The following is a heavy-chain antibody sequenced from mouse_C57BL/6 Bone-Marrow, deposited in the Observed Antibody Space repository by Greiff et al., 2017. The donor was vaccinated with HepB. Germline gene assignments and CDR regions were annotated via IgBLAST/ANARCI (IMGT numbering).Heavy chain of an antibody. D-gene: IGHD1-1*01. CDR1: GFTFSSYG. CDR2: ISSGGSYT. CDR3: ARPYYYGSSGVAY. V-gene: IGHV5-6*01. J-gene: IGHJ3*01. Sequence: EVQVVESGGDLVKPGGSLKLSCAASGFTFSSYGMPWVRQTPDKRLEWVATISSGGSYTYYPDSVKGRFTISRDNAKNTLYLQMSSLKSEDTAMYYCARPYYYGSSGVAYWGQGALVTVSA.